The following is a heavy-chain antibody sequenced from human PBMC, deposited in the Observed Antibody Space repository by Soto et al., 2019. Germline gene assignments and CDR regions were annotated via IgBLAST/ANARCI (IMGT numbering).Heavy chain of an antibody. CDR1: GGSFSGYY. V-gene: IGHV4-34*01. CDR2: INHVGGT. J-gene: IGHJ4*02. Sequence: QVQLQQWGAGLLKPSETLSLTCAVYGGSFSGYYWSWIRQPPGKGLEWIGEINHVGGTNYNPSLKSRLTISVDTSKNQFSLKLNSVTAADTAVYYCARGQKGYSSSWYVDWGQGTPVTVFS. D-gene: IGHD6-13*01. CDR3: ARGQKGYSSSWYVD.